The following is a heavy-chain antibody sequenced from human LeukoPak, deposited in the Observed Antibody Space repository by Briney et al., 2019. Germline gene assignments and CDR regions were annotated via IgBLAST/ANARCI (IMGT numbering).Heavy chain of an antibody. CDR2: IGTSSSTI. CDR1: GFSLSSHG. Sequence: GGSLRLSCVASGFSLSSHGMSWVRQAPGKGLEWVSYIGTSSSTIYYADSVKGRFTISRDNAKNSLYLQMNSLRAEDTAGYYCAKGRNDYGDAALNYWGQGTLVTVSS. CDR3: AKGRNDYGDAALNY. J-gene: IGHJ4*02. D-gene: IGHD4-17*01. V-gene: IGHV3-48*01.